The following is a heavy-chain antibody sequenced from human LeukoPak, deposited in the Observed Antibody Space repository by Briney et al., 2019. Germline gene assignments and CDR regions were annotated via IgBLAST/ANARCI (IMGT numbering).Heavy chain of an antibody. V-gene: IGHV1-2*02. Sequence: ASVKVSCKASGNXFTDYYMYWVRQAPGQGLEWMGWINPNSADTNYAQKFQGRVTMTRDTSISTAYMELSSLRSDDTAVYYCARVWRTATSGSNWFDPWGQGTLVTVSS. J-gene: IGHJ5*02. CDR1: GNXFTDYY. CDR2: INPNSADT. D-gene: IGHD6-19*01. CDR3: ARVWRTATSGSNWFDP.